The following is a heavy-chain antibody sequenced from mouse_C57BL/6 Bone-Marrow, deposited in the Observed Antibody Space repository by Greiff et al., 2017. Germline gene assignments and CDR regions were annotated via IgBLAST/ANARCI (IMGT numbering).Heavy chain of an antibody. J-gene: IGHJ3*01. CDR3: TPYYPGFAY. Sequence: VQLQQSGAELVRPGASVKLSCTASGFNINDDYMHWVKQRPEQGLEWIGWIDPANGDTEYASKFQGTATITADTSSNTAYLQLSSLTSEDTAVYYCTPYYPGFAYWGQGTLVTVSA. V-gene: IGHV14-4*01. CDR1: GFNINDDY. CDR2: IDPANGDT. D-gene: IGHD1-1*01.